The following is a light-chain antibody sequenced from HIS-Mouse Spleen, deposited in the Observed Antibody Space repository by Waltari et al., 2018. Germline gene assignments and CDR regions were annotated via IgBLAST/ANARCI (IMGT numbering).Light chain of an antibody. V-gene: IGLV3-10*01. CDR3: YSTDSSGNHRV. Sequence: SYELTQPPSVSASPGQTARITCAGDALPKKYAYWYQQKSGQAPGLVIYEDSKRPSGIPERFSGSSSGTMATLTISGAQVEDEADYYCYSTDSSGNHRVFGGGTKLTVL. CDR1: ALPKKY. J-gene: IGLJ2*01. CDR2: EDS.